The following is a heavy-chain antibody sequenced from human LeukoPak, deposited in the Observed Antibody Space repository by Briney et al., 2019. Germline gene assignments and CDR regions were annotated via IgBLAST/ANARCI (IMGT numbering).Heavy chain of an antibody. D-gene: IGHD3-10*01. J-gene: IGHJ5*02. Sequence: PGRSLRLSCAASGFTFSSYAMHWVRQAPGKGLEWVAVISYDGSNKYYADSVKGRFTISGDNSKNTLYLQMNSLRAEDTAVYYCARSRTGGRAGSLVYPWGQGTLVTVSS. CDR1: GFTFSSYA. CDR2: ISYDGSNK. V-gene: IGHV3-30*04. CDR3: ARSRTGGRAGSLVYP.